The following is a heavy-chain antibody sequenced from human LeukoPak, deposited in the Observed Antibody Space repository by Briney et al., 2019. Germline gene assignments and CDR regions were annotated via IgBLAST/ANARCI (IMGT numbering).Heavy chain of an antibody. J-gene: IGHJ4*02. V-gene: IGHV1-18*01. Sequence: ASVKVSCKASGYTFTSYGISWVRQAPGQGLEWMGWISAYNGNTNYAQKFQGRVTMTEDTSTDTAYMELSSLRSEDTAVYYCATGDDYVYPLGWGQGTLVTVSS. CDR2: ISAYNGNT. CDR3: ATGDDYVYPLG. CDR1: GYTFTSYG. D-gene: IGHD3-16*01.